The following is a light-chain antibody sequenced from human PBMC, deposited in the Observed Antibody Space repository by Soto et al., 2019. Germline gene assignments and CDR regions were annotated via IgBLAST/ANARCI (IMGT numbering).Light chain of an antibody. Sequence: QSVLTQPASVSGSPGQSITISCTGTSSVVGSDNLVSWYQQHPGKAPKFMIYEVSKRPSGVSNRFSGSKSGNTASLTISGLQAEDGAEYYCCSYAGTSTYVFGTGTKVTVL. V-gene: IGLV2-23*02. CDR2: EVS. CDR1: SSVVGSDNL. CDR3: CSYAGTSTYV. J-gene: IGLJ1*01.